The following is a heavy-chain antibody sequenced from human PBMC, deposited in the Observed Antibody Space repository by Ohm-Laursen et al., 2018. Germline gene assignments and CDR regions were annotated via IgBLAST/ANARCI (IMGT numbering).Heavy chain of an antibody. CDR1: GFTFSTYG. CDR2: IGGSGSST. CDR3: ATRGSLDD. V-gene: IGHV3-23*01. Sequence: SLRLSCAATGFTFSTYGMYWVRQAPGKGLGWVSAIGGSGSSTYYADSVKGRFTISRDNSKNTLYLQMNSLRVEDTAVYYCATRGSLDDWGQGTLVTVSS. J-gene: IGHJ4*02. D-gene: IGHD3-16*01.